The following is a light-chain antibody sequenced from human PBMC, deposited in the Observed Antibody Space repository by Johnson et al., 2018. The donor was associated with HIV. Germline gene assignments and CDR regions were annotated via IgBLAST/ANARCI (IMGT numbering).Light chain of an antibody. Sequence: QSVLTQPPSVSAAPGQKVTISCSGSSSNIGNNYVSWYQQLPGTAPKLLIYDNNKRPSGIPDRFSGSKSGTSATLGITGLQTGDEADYYCGTWDSSLSTYVFGPGTQGT. CDR2: DNN. CDR3: GTWDSSLSTYV. J-gene: IGLJ1*01. CDR1: SSNIGNNY. V-gene: IGLV1-51*01.